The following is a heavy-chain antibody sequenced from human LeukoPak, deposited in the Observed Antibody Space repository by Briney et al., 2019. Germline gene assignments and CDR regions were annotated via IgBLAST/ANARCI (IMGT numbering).Heavy chain of an antibody. CDR2: ISGSGGST. Sequence: GGSLRLSCAASGFTFSSYAMSWVRQAPGKGLEWVSAISGSGGSTYYADSVKGRFTISRDNSKNTLYLQMNSLRAEDTAVYYCAKVVTMVRGVHNWFDPWGQGTLVTVSS. CDR1: GFTFSSYA. CDR3: AKVVTMVRGVHNWFDP. J-gene: IGHJ5*02. V-gene: IGHV3-23*01. D-gene: IGHD3-10*01.